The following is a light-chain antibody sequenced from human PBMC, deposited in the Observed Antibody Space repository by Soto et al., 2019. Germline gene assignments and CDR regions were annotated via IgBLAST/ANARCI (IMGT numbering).Light chain of an antibody. CDR1: QSVSSNY. Sequence: EIVLTQSPGTLSLSPGERATLSCRASQSVSSNYLAWYQQKPGQAPRLLIFGASNRATGIPDRFSGSGSGTDFTLTISRLEPEDFAVYYCQQYGSSPLVTFGQGTKVDI. J-gene: IGKJ1*01. CDR3: QQYGSSPLVT. CDR2: GAS. V-gene: IGKV3-20*01.